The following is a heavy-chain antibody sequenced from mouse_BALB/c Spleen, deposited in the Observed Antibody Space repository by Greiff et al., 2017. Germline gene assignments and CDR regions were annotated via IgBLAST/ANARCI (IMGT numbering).Heavy chain of an antibody. D-gene: IGHD2-4*01. CDR1: GFNIKDTY. V-gene: IGHV14-3*02. Sequence: EVKLQQSGAELVKPGASVKLSCTASGFNIKDTYMHWVKQRPEQGLEWIGRIDPANGNTKYDPKFQGKATITADTSSNTAYLQLSSLTSEDTAVYYCASKDYDWLADWGQGTLVTVSA. J-gene: IGHJ3*01. CDR3: ASKDYDWLAD. CDR2: IDPANGNT.